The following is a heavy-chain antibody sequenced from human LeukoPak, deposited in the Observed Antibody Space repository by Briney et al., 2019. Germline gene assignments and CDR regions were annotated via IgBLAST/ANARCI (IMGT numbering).Heavy chain of an antibody. D-gene: IGHD3-22*01. CDR3: ARVFGTYYYDSSGYYSDY. CDR1: GYTFTSYG. CDR2: ISAYNGNT. V-gene: IGHV1-18*01. J-gene: IGHJ4*02. Sequence: ASVKVSCKASGYTFTSYGISWVRQAPGQGLEWMGWISAYNGNTNYAQKLQGRVTLTTDTSTSTAYMELRSLRSDDTAVCYCARVFGTYYYDSSGYYSDYWGQGTLVTVSS.